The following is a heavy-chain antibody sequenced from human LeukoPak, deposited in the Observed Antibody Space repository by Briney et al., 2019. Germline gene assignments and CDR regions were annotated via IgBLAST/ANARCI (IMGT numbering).Heavy chain of an antibody. J-gene: IGHJ1*01. CDR2: LWFDGSHQ. CDR3: ARDLSALAVAGYFQY. Sequence: PGGSLRLSCAASGFTFRTYGMHWVRQTPGKGLEWVAFLWFDGSHQYYADSVKGRFTISRDNSKNTLYLQMNRLRPEDTAVYYCARDLSALAVAGYFQYWGQGTLVTVSS. CDR1: GFTFRTYG. D-gene: IGHD6-19*01. V-gene: IGHV3-30*02.